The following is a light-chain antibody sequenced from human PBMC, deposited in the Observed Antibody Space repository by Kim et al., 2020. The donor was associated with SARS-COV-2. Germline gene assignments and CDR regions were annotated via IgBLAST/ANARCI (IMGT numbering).Light chain of an antibody. V-gene: IGKV4-1*01. J-gene: IGKJ4*01. CDR2: WAS. CDR3: QQYYSIPVT. Sequence: DMVMTQSPDSLAVSLGERATINCKSSQSVLYSSNNKNYLAWYQQKPGQPPKLLIYWASTRESGVPDRFSGSGSGTDFTLTISSLQAEDVAVYYCQQYYSIPVTFGGRTKVDIK. CDR1: QSVLYSSNNKNY.